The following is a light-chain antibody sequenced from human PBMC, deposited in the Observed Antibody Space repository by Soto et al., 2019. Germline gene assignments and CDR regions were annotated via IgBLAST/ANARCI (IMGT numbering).Light chain of an antibody. J-gene: IGKJ4*01. CDR2: DAS. Sequence: EIVLTQSPATLSLSPGERATLACRASQSVSSYLAWYQQKPGQAPRLLIFDASDRATGIPARFSGSGSGTHFTLTISRLEPEDLAVYLCQERSKWALTFGGGTKVEIK. CDR3: QERSKWALT. CDR1: QSVSSY. V-gene: IGKV3-11*01.